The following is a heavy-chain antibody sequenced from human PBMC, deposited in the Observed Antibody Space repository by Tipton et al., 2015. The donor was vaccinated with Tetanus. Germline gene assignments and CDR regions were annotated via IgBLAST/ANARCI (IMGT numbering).Heavy chain of an antibody. J-gene: IGHJ5*02. CDR3: ARVDDSVWGSPFDP. Sequence: GLVKPSETLSLTCTVSGGSINSGTFYWDWIRQHPGKGLDWIGYIFHTGGADYNPSLKSRATISIDTSKNQFSLKLSSVTAADTAVYYCARVDDSVWGSPFDPWGQGVLVTVSS. V-gene: IGHV4-31*03. CDR2: IFHTGGA. D-gene: IGHD3-16*01. CDR1: GGSINSGTFY.